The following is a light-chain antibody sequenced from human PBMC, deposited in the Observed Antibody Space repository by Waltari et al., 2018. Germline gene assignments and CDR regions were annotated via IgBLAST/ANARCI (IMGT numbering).Light chain of an antibody. Sequence: IQLTQSPSSLSASVGARCPLACRASQGISSYLAWYQKKPGKAPKLLIYGASTLQSGVPSRFSGSGSGTDYTLTISSLQPEDFATYYCQQLDAYPLTFGGGTRVDIK. V-gene: IGKV1-9*01. J-gene: IGKJ4*01. CDR3: QQLDAYPLT. CDR1: QGISSY. CDR2: GAS.